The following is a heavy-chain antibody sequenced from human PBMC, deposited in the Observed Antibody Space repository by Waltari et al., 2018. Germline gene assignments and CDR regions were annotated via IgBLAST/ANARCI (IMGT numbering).Heavy chain of an antibody. CDR3: ARGSGVDY. CDR2: ISDGGGII. V-gene: IGHV3-23*01. CDR1: GFNFSTYV. D-gene: IGHD7-27*01. Sequence: EVQLLESGGGLVQPGGSLRLSCVASGFNFSTYVMNWVRQAPGKGLEWVSSISDGGGIINYADSVKGRFTISRDNSKNTVYLQMKSLRAEDTAVYYCARGSGVDYWGQGTLVTISS. J-gene: IGHJ4*02.